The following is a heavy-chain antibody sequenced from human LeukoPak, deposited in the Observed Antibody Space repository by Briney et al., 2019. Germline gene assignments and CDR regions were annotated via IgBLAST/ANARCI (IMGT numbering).Heavy chain of an antibody. D-gene: IGHD3-3*01. Sequence: SETLSLTCAVYGGSFSGYYWSWIRQPPGKGLEWIGEINHSGSTNYNPSLKSRVTISVDTSKNQFSLKLSSVTAADTAVYYCARSPIWSGSWGMDVWGQGTTVTVSS. J-gene: IGHJ6*02. CDR2: INHSGST. V-gene: IGHV4-34*01. CDR3: ARSPIWSGSWGMDV. CDR1: GGSFSGYY.